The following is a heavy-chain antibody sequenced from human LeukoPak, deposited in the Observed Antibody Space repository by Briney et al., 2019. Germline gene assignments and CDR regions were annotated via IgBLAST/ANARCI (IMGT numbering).Heavy chain of an antibody. D-gene: IGHD6-6*01. CDR3: SRGYSGSSRAD. J-gene: IGHJ4*02. CDR2: IYYSGST. CDR1: GGSISSTSYF. Sequence: PSETLSLTCTVSGGSISSTSYFWGWIRQPPGQGLEWIGSIYYSGSTFYSPSLKSRVTISVDTSKNQFSLKLSSVTAADTAVYYCSRGYSGSSRADWGQGTLVTVSS. V-gene: IGHV4-39*01.